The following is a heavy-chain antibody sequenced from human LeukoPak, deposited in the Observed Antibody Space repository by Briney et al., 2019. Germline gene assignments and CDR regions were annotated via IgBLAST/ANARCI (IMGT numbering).Heavy chain of an antibody. J-gene: IGHJ4*02. CDR1: GGSISSSNW. Sequence: SGTLSLTCAVSGGSISSSNWWSWVRPPPGKGLEWIGEIFHSGSTNYNPSLKSRATISVDKSKNQFSLRLRSVTAADTAVYYCARVSSGRFGELHDWGQGTLVTVSS. CDR2: IFHSGST. CDR3: ARVSSGRFGELHD. V-gene: IGHV4-4*02. D-gene: IGHD3-10*01.